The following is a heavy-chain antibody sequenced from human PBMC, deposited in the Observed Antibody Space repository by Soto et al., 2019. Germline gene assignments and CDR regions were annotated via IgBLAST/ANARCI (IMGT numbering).Heavy chain of an antibody. CDR1: GGSISSSTCY. Sequence: SETLSLPCTVSGGSISSSTCYRGWNRQPPGKGLEWIASIYYSGSTYYNPSLKSRVTISVDTSKNQFSLKLSSVTAADTAVYYCARSFWSGYYGGLDYWGQGTLVTVSS. J-gene: IGHJ4*02. D-gene: IGHD3-3*01. V-gene: IGHV4-39*01. CDR3: ARSFWSGYYGGLDY. CDR2: IYYSGST.